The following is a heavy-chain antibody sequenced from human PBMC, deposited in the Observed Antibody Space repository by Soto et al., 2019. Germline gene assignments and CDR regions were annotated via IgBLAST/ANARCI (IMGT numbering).Heavy chain of an antibody. CDR2: IDPSDSYI. V-gene: IGHV5-10-1*01. J-gene: IGHJ6*02. CDR3: ARQKVGATSYYYYGMDA. CDR1: GYSFTSYW. Sequence: GESLKISCKGSGYSFTSYWISWVRQMPGKGLEWMGRIDPSDSYINYSPSFQGHVTISADKSISTAYLQWRSLKASDTATYYCARQKVGATSYYYYGMDAWGQGTTVTVS. D-gene: IGHD1-26*01.